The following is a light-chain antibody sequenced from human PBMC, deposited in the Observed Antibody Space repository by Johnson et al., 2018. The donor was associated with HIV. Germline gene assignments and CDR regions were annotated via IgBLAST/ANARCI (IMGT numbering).Light chain of an antibody. CDR3: GTWDSSLSAHYV. CDR2: DNN. CDR1: SSNIGNNY. J-gene: IGLJ1*01. V-gene: IGLV1-51*01. Sequence: QSVLTQPPSVSAAPGQKVTISCSGSSSNIGNNYVSWYQQLPGTAPKLLIYDNNKRPSEIPDRFSGSKSGTSATLGITGLPTADEADYYCGTWDSSLSAHYVFGTGTKVTVL.